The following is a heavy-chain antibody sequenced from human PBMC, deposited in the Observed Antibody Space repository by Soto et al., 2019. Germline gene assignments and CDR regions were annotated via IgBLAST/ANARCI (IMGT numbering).Heavy chain of an antibody. CDR1: GGSISSGGYY. D-gene: IGHD1-20*01. Sequence: TLSLTCTVSGGSISSGGYYWSWILQHPVKGLEWIGYIYYSGSTYYNPSLKSRVTISVDTSKNQFSLKLSSVTAADTAVYYCARDGGITGIPRVGWFDPWGQGTLVTVSS. CDR3: ARDGGITGIPRVGWFDP. V-gene: IGHV4-31*03. CDR2: IYYSGST. J-gene: IGHJ5*02.